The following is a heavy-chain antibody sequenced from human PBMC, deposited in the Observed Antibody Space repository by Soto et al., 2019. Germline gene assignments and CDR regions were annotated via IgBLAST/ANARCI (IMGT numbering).Heavy chain of an antibody. V-gene: IGHV3-7*05. CDR1: GFNFSNDW. CDR3: ATDILDY. Sequence: EVQLVESGGDVVPPGGSLRLSCVASGFNFSNDWMTWARQAPGKGLEWVANINQHGTEKFYVDSVEGRFSISRDNAYHSVYLQMNSLRAEDTAIYYCATDILDYWGQGTSVTVSS. CDR2: INQHGTEK. J-gene: IGHJ4*02.